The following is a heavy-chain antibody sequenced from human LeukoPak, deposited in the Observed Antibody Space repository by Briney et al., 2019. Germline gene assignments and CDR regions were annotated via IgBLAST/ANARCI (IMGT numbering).Heavy chain of an antibody. CDR1: GGTFSSYA. V-gene: IGHV1-69*04. CDR3: ARFHNGYARTEM. D-gene: IGHD5-18*01. Sequence: ASVKVSCKASGGTFSSYAISWVRQAPGQGLEWMGRIIPILGIANYAQKFQGRVTITAGKSTSTAYMELSSLRSEDTAVYYCARFHNGYARTEMWGQGTLVTVSS. CDR2: IIPILGIA. J-gene: IGHJ4*02.